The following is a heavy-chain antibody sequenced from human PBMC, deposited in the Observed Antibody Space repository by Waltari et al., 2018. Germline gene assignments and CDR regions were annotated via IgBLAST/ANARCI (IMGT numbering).Heavy chain of an antibody. J-gene: IGHJ4*02. CDR3: ARRVSGYALDY. D-gene: IGHD3-22*01. CDR2: IYSGGST. V-gene: IGHV3-53*01. CDR1: AFTASSNY. Sequence: EVPLVESGGVLILPGGSLRLSCAASAFTASSNYMRWVRQAPGKGLEWVSVIYSGGSTYYADSVKGRFTISRDNSKNTLYLKMNSLRAEDTAVYYCARRVSGYALDYWGQGTLVTVAS.